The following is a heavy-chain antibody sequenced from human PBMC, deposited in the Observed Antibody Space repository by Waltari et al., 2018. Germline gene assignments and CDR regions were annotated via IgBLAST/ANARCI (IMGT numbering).Heavy chain of an antibody. Sequence: QVQLVQSGAEVKKPGASVKVSCKASGYTFTSYDINWVRQATGQGLEWMGWMNPTRGNTGNAQKFQGRVTLTRNTSISTAYMELSSLRSEDTAGYYCARGGYSSGWAVDFDYWGQGTLVTVSS. CDR2: MNPTRGNT. CDR3: ARGGYSSGWAVDFDY. D-gene: IGHD6-19*01. J-gene: IGHJ4*02. V-gene: IGHV1-8*01. CDR1: GYTFTSYD.